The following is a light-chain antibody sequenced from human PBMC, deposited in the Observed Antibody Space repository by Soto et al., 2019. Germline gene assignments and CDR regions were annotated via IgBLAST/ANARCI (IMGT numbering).Light chain of an antibody. CDR3: SLYTSENAYV. J-gene: IGLJ1*01. CDR1: STDFVGYNR. V-gene: IGLV2-18*01. Sequence: QSALTQPPSVSGSPGQSVTISCTGTSTDFVGYNRVSWYQQPPGTAPKLMIYEVSKRPSGVPDRFSGSKSGNTASLTISGLQAADEADYYCSLYTSENAYVIGTGTKVAVL. CDR2: EVS.